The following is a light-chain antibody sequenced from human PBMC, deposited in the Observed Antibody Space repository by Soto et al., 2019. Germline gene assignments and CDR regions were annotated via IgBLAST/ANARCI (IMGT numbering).Light chain of an antibody. Sequence: EVVLTQSPVTLSLSPGERATLSCRASQSVSTYLAWYQQKPGQAPRLLIYGASTRASGIPTRFSGSGSGTEFTLTISSLQSEDFAVYFCQSYNDWPLTFGGGTKVDIK. CDR2: GAS. CDR1: QSVSTY. CDR3: QSYNDWPLT. J-gene: IGKJ4*01. V-gene: IGKV3D-15*01.